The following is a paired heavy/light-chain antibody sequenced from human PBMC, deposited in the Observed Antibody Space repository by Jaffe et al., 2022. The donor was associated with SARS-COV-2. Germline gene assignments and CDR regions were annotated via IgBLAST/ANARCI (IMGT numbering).Light chain of an antibody. Sequence: EIVLTQSPGTLSLSPGERATLSCRASQSVRSNHLAWYQQKPGQAPRPLMFGASLRATGIPDRFSGSGSGTDFTLTISRVEPEDFAVYYCQQYGGSPITFGQGTRLEIK. J-gene: IGKJ5*01. CDR3: QQYGGSPIT. CDR1: QSVRSNH. CDR2: GAS. V-gene: IGKV3-20*01.
Heavy chain of an antibody. D-gene: IGHD2-2*01. Sequence: QVQLQESGPGLVKPSETLSLTCTVSGGSINSFYWSWIRQSPGKGLEWLGYIYYSGSTDYSPSLKSRLTISLDTSKNQFSLKLSFVTAADTAVYYCARNQLLPYDIFNHWGQGTMVTVSS. V-gene: IGHV4-59*01. CDR3: ARNQLLPYDIFNH. J-gene: IGHJ3*01. CDR2: IYYSGST. CDR1: GGSINSFY.